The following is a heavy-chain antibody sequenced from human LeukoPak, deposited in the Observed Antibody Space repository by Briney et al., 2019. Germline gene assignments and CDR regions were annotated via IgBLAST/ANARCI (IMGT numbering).Heavy chain of an antibody. Sequence: PGGSLRLSCAASGFTVSSNYMSWVRQAPGKGLEWGSVIYSGGSTYYADSVKGRFTISRDNSKNTLYLQMNSLRAEDTAVYYCARDSGSYYDAFDIWGQGTMVTVSS. CDR1: GFTVSSNY. D-gene: IGHD1-26*01. CDR3: ARDSGSYYDAFDI. J-gene: IGHJ3*02. V-gene: IGHV3-66*01. CDR2: IYSGGST.